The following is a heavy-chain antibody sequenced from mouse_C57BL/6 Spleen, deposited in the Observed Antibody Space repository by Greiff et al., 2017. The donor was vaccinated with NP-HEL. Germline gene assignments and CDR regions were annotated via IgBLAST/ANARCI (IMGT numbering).Heavy chain of an antibody. CDR1: GFTFSSYA. CDR2: ISDGGRYT. CDR3: ARDDSYYFDY. D-gene: IGHD2-13*01. V-gene: IGHV5-4*01. Sequence: EVKLMESGGGLVKPGGSLKLSCAASGFTFSSYAMSWVRQTPDKRLEWVATISDGGRYTYYPDTVKGRFTISRDNAKNNLYLQMSHLKSEDTAMYYCARDDSYYFDYWGQGTTLTVSS. J-gene: IGHJ2*01.